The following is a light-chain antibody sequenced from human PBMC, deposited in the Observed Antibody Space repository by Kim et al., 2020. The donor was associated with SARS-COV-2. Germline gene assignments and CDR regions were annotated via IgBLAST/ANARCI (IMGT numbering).Light chain of an antibody. V-gene: IGLV3-1*01. Sequence: SVSPVQTASLSCYGDKLTDRYASWYQQRPGHSPVLLIYQDVKRPSGIPERFSGSNSGNTATLTISGTQALDEADYYCQAWDTSTAFFGGGTKLTVL. CDR2: QDV. CDR1: KLTDRY. J-gene: IGLJ2*01. CDR3: QAWDTSTAF.